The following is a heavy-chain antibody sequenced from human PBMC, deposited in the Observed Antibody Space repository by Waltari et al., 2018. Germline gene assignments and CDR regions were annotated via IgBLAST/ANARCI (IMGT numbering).Heavy chain of an antibody. CDR1: GFTFSSYA. V-gene: IGHV3-23*01. CDR3: AKREPMNIVVVTAGTGSEDY. CDR2: ISGSGGNT. J-gene: IGHJ4*02. D-gene: IGHD2-21*02. Sequence: VHGGGSLRPSCAASGFTFSSYAMTWVRQAPGKGLEWVSVISGSGGNTYYADSVKGRFTISRDNSKNTVYLQMNSLRVEDTAVYYCAKREPMNIVVVTAGTGSEDYWGQGTLVTVSS.